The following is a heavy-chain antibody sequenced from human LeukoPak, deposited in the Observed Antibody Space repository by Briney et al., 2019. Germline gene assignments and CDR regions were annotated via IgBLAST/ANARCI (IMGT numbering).Heavy chain of an antibody. CDR3: ARGGYYDSSGYPNPLDY. J-gene: IGHJ4*02. D-gene: IGHD3-22*01. Sequence: SETLSLTCAVYGGSFGGYYCTWIRQPPGKGPEWIGESNHSGTTNYNPSLKRRAIMSVDTAKNQFSLKLNSVSAADTAVYYCARGGYYDSSGYPNPLDYWGQGTLVTVSS. CDR2: SNHSGTT. CDR1: GGSFGGYY. V-gene: IGHV4-34*01.